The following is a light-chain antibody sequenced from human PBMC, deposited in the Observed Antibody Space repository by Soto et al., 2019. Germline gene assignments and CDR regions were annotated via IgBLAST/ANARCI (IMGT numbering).Light chain of an antibody. Sequence: DIVMTQTPLSLPVTPGEPASISCRSSQSLLHSNGYNYLDWYLQKPGQSPQLRFYLGSNRSSGVPDRFSGSGSGSYFTLKISRVEAEDLGVYYCMQALQNPPTFGRGTKVEIK. V-gene: IGKV2-28*01. CDR3: MQALQNPPT. CDR1: QSLLHSNGYNY. CDR2: LGS. J-gene: IGKJ1*01.